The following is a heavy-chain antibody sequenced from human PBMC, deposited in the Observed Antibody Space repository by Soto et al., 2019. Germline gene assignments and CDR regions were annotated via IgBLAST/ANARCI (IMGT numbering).Heavy chain of an antibody. CDR2: IYYSGST. CDR3: ARHEIGQWLELGYYGMDV. CDR1: GGSISSSSYY. Sequence: PSETLSLTCTVSGGSISSSSYYWGWIRQPPGKGLEWIGSIYYSGSTYYNPSLKSRVTISVDTSKNHFSLKLSSVTAADTAVYYCARHEIGQWLELGYYGMDVWGQGTTVTVSS. D-gene: IGHD6-19*01. V-gene: IGHV4-39*01. J-gene: IGHJ6*02.